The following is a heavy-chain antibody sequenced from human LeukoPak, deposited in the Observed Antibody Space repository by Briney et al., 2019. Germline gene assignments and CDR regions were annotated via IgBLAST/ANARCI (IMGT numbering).Heavy chain of an antibody. Sequence: QAGGSLRLSCTVSGFIFSDSAIHWVRQAAGKGLEWVGRIRSKANSDETAYAASVKGRFTISRGDSKDTAYLQMHSLKPEDTAVYHCTSPAHDFDFWSGYYSVWGRGAQVTVSS. CDR2: IRSKANSDET. D-gene: IGHD3-3*01. J-gene: IGHJ4*01. CDR1: GFIFSDSA. V-gene: IGHV3-73*01. CDR3: TSPAHDFDFWSGYYSV.